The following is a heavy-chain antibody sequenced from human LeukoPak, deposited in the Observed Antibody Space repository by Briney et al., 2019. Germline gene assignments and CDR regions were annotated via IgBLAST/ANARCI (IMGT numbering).Heavy chain of an antibody. Sequence: SETLSLTCTVSGGSISSYYWSWIRQPPGKGLEWIGYIYYSGSTNYNPSLKSRVTISVDTSKNQFSLKLSSATAADTAVYYCANQQWLGSEGWFDPWGQGTLVTVSS. CDR2: IYYSGST. D-gene: IGHD6-19*01. CDR3: ANQQWLGSEGWFDP. CDR1: GGSISSYY. J-gene: IGHJ5*02. V-gene: IGHV4-59*01.